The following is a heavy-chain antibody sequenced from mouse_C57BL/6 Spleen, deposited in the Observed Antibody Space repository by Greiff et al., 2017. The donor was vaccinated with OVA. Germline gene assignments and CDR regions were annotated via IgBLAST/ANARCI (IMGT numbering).Heavy chain of an antibody. D-gene: IGHD2-2*01. CDR1: GYAFSSSW. V-gene: IGHV1-82*01. CDR3: ARSDGYDGFAY. Sequence: VQLKQSGPELVKPGASVKISCKASGYAFSSSWMNWVKQRPGKGLEWIGRLYPGDGDTNYNGKFKGKATLTADKSSSTAYMQLSSLTSEDSAVYFCARSDGYDGFAYWGQGTLVTVSA. CDR2: LYPGDGDT. J-gene: IGHJ3*01.